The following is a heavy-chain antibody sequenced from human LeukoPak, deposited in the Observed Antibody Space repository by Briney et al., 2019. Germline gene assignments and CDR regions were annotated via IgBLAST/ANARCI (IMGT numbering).Heavy chain of an antibody. CDR1: GDSISTAGSYY. V-gene: IGHV4-61*02. D-gene: IGHD3-16*02. CDR2: IYASGST. CDR3: ARTYDYVWGSYRHTGKFDE. J-gene: IGHJ4*02. Sequence: ASETLSLTCSVSGDSISTAGSYYWSWIRQAAGKGLEWIGRIYASGSTNYNPSLKSRVTISVDTSKSQFSLKVTSVSPADTAVYYCARTYDYVWGSYRHTGKFDEWGQGTLVTVSS.